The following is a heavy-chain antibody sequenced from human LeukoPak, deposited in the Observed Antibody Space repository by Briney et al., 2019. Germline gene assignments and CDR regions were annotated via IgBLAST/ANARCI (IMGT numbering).Heavy chain of an antibody. CDR2: IYYSGST. Sequence: SETLSLTCTVSGGSISSGGYYWSWIRQHPGKGLEWTGYIYYSGSTYYNPSLKSRVTISVDTSKNQFSLKLSSVTAADTAVYYCARARTTVTRGGAFDIWGQGTMVTVSS. J-gene: IGHJ3*02. V-gene: IGHV4-31*03. D-gene: IGHD4-17*01. CDR3: ARARTTVTRGGAFDI. CDR1: GGSISSGGYY.